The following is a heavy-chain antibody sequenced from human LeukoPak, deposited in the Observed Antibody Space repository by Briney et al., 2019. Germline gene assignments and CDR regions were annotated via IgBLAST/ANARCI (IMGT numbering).Heavy chain of an antibody. Sequence: GGSLRLSCAASGFTFDDYAMHWVRQAPGKGLEWVSGISWNSGSIGYADSVKGRFTIPRDNAKNSLYLQMNSLRAEDTAVYYCAREESSSSGYYFDYWGQGALVTVSS. CDR3: AREESSSSGYYFDY. V-gene: IGHV3-9*01. CDR2: ISWNSGSI. J-gene: IGHJ4*02. D-gene: IGHD6-6*01. CDR1: GFTFDDYA.